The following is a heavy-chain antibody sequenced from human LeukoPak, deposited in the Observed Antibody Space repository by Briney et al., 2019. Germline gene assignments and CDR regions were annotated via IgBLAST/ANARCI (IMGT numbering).Heavy chain of an antibody. CDR1: GGSIGSYY. CDR2: IYHSGST. V-gene: IGHV4-38-2*02. D-gene: IGHD3-10*01. J-gene: IGHJ5*02. CDR3: ARDRLRVGEPRHNWFDP. Sequence: SETLSLTCTVSGGSIGSYYWSWVRQPPGKGLEWIGSIYHSGSTYYNPSLKSRVTISVDTSKNQFSLKLSSVTAADTAVYYCARDRLRVGEPRHNWFDPWGQGTLVTVSS.